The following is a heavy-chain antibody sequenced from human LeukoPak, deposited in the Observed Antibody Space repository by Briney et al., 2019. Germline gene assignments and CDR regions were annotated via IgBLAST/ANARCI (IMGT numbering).Heavy chain of an antibody. CDR3: ARLPDSSGYYYPFDY. D-gene: IGHD3-22*01. V-gene: IGHV4-59*01. Sequence: TETLSLTCTVSGGSISSYYWSWIRQPPGKGLEWIGYIYYSGSTNYNPSLKSRVTIPVDTSKNQFSLKLSSVTAADTAVYYCARLPDSSGYYYPFDYWGQGTLVTVSS. J-gene: IGHJ4*02. CDR1: GGSISSYY. CDR2: IYYSGST.